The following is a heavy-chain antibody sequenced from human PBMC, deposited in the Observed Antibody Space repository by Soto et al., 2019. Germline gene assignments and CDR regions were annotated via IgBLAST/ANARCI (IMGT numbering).Heavy chain of an antibody. J-gene: IGHJ4*02. CDR1: GGSISSSSYY. D-gene: IGHD6-19*01. CDR3: ARASISSGWSTFDY. V-gene: IGHV4-39*01. Sequence: QLQLQESGPGLVKPSETLSLTCTVSGGSISSSSYYWGWIRQPPGKVLEWIGSIYYSGSTYYNPSLKSRVTISVDTSKNQFSLKLSSVTAADTAVYYCARASISSGWSTFDYWGQGTLVTVSS. CDR2: IYYSGST.